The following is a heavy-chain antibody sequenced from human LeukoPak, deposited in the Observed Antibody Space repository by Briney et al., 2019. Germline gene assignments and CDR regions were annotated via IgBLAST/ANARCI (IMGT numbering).Heavy chain of an antibody. J-gene: IGHJ4*02. V-gene: IGHV4-34*01. D-gene: IGHD3-3*02. Sequence: PSETLSLTCAVYGGSFSGYYWSWIRQPPGKGLEWIGEINHSGSTNYNPSLKSRVTISVDTSKNQFSLKLSSVTAADTAVYYCARCHLFDYWGQGTLVTVSS. CDR1: GGSFSGYY. CDR3: ARCHLFDY. CDR2: INHSGST.